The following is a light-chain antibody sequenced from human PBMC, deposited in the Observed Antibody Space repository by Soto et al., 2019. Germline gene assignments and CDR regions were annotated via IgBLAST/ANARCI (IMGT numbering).Light chain of an antibody. CDR1: QSVSIL. CDR2: GAS. J-gene: IGKJ1*01. CDR3: QQYGSSGT. V-gene: IGKV3-20*01. Sequence: EIVLTQSPDTLSLSPGERATLSCRASQSVSILLAWYQQKPGQAPRLLIYGASNRATGIPDRFSGSGSGTDFTLTISRLEPEDFAVYYCQQYGSSGTFGQGTKVDIK.